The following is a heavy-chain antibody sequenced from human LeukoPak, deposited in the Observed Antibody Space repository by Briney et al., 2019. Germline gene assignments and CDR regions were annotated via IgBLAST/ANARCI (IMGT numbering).Heavy chain of an antibody. D-gene: IGHD4-17*01. V-gene: IGHV4-34*01. CDR2: INHSGST. Sequence: PGGSLRLSCAASGFTFSSYAMSWIRQPPGKGLEWIGEINHSGSTNYNPSLKSRVTISVDTSKNQFSLKLSSVTAADTAVYYCARGSFYGADNWFDPWGQGTLVTVSS. CDR3: ARGSFYGADNWFDP. J-gene: IGHJ5*02. CDR1: GFTFSSYA.